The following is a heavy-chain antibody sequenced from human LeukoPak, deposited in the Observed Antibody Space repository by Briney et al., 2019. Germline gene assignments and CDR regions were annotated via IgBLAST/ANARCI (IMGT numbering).Heavy chain of an antibody. V-gene: IGHV3-23*01. J-gene: IGHJ4*02. Sequence: QPGGSLRLSCAASGFTFSNYAMSWVRQAPGKGLEWVSGISGSGGDTYYADSVKGRFTISRDNSKNTLYLQMNSLRAEDTAVYYCAKDQSCTNNICHGDFDYWGQGTLVTVSS. CDR2: ISGSGGDT. CDR3: AKDQSCTNNICHGDFDY. D-gene: IGHD2-8*01. CDR1: GFTFSNYA.